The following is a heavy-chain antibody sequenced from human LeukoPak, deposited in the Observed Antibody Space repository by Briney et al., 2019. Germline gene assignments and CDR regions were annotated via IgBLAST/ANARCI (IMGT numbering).Heavy chain of an antibody. CDR3: ARGPYSGSWPFDY. CDR1: GGSFSSYN. Sequence: PSETLSLTCAVYGGSFSSYNWSWIRQPPGKGLEWIGEINHTGSTNYIPSLKSRVTISVDTSKSRFSLKLSSVTAADTAVYYCARGPYSGSWPFDYWGQGTLVTVSS. J-gene: IGHJ4*02. CDR2: INHTGST. V-gene: IGHV4-34*01. D-gene: IGHD6-13*01.